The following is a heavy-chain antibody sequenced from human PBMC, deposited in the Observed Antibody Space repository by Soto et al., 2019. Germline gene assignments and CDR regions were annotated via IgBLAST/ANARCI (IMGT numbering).Heavy chain of an antibody. CDR2: ISAYNGNT. CDR1: GYTFTSYG. J-gene: IGHJ6*03. CDR3: ARVGGSGSTYYYYYMDV. Sequence: ASVKVSCKASGYTFTSYGISWVRQAPGQGLEWMGWISAYNGNTNYAQKLQGRVTMTTDKSTSTAYMELRSLRSDDTAVYYCARVGGSGSTYYYYYMDVWGKGTTVTVSS. V-gene: IGHV1-18*01. D-gene: IGHD3-10*01.